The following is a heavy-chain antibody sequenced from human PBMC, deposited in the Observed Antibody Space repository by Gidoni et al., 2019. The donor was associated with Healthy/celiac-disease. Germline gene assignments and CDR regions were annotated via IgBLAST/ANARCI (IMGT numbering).Heavy chain of an antibody. Sequence: EVQLVESGGGLVKPGGSLRLSCAASGFTFSNAWMNWVRQAPGKGLEWVGLIKSKTDGGTTDYAAPVKGRFTISRDDSKNTLYLQMNSLKTEDTAVYYCTTDGGGGSYLDYYYMDVWGKGTTVTVSS. D-gene: IGHD1-26*01. CDR2: IKSKTDGGTT. CDR3: TTDGGGGSYLDYYYMDV. CDR1: GFTFSNAW. J-gene: IGHJ6*03. V-gene: IGHV3-15*07.